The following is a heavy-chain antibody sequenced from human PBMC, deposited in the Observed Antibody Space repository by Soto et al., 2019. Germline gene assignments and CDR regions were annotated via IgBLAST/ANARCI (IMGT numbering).Heavy chain of an antibody. V-gene: IGHV4-59*08. CDR3: ARRKYYFDY. J-gene: IGHJ4*02. Sequence: SETLSLTCTVSGGSISSYYWSWIRQPPGKGLEWIGYIYYSGSTNYNPSLKSRVTISVDTSKNQFSLKLSSVTAADTAVYYCARRKYYFDYWGQGTLVTVSS. CDR2: IYYSGST. CDR1: GGSISSYY.